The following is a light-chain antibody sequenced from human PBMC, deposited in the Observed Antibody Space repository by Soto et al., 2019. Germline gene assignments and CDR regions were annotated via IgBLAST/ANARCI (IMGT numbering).Light chain of an antibody. J-gene: IGKJ1*01. CDR2: GAF. CDR3: QQFNRCPPWT. CDR1: HSIDTN. V-gene: IGKV3-15*01. Sequence: ETVMTQSPATLSVSPGERVTLSCRASHSIDTNLAWYQQKPGQAPRLLIYGAFIRANGIPGRFSGSGAGTEFTLTISSLRYEDVAFYSCQQFNRCPPWTFGQGTKVEIK.